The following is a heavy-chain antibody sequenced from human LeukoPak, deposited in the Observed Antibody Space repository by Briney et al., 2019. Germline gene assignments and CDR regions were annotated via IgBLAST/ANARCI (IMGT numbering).Heavy chain of an antibody. CDR2: INPSGGST. CDR3: ARGKASQWLVPLDY. J-gene: IGHJ4*02. Sequence: AASVKVSCTASGYTFTSYYMHWVRQAPGQGLEWMGIINPSGGSTSYAQKFQGSVTMTRDMSTSTVYMELSSLRSEGTAVYYCARGKASQWLVPLDYWGQGTLVTVSS. CDR1: GYTFTSYY. D-gene: IGHD6-19*01. V-gene: IGHV1-46*01.